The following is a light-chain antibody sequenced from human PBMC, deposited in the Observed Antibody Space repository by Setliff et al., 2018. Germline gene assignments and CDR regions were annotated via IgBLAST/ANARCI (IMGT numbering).Light chain of an antibody. CDR3: SSYTSSISWV. Sequence: QSVLTQPASVSGSPGQSITISCTGTSSDVGGYNYVSWYQQHPGKAPKLMIYDVNNRPSGVSNRFSGSKSGNTASLTISGLQAEDEADYYCSSYTSSISWVFGGGTKLTVL. J-gene: IGLJ3*02. CDR2: DVN. V-gene: IGLV2-14*01. CDR1: SSDVGGYNY.